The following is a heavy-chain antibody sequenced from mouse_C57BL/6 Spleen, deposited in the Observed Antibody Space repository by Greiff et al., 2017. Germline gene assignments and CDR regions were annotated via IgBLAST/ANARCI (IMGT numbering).Heavy chain of an antibody. CDR3: ARRGSTMVTYFDY. CDR1: GYSFTGYY. J-gene: IGHJ2*01. Sequence: EVQGVESGPELVKPGASVKISCKASGYSFTGYYMNWVKQSPEKSLEWIGEINPSTGGTTYNQKFKAKATLTVDKSSSTAYMQLKSLTSEDSAVYYCARRGSTMVTYFDYWGQGTTLTVSS. V-gene: IGHV1-42*01. D-gene: IGHD2-2*01. CDR2: INPSTGGT.